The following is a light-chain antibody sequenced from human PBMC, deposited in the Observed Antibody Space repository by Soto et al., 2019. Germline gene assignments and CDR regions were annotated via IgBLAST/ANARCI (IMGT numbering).Light chain of an antibody. Sequence: ENVLTQSPGTVSLSPGERATLSCRASQSVASSYLAWYQQRPGQAPRLLIYGASSRATGIPVRFSGSGSGTDFTLTISSLEPEDLAVYYCQQYGSSPWTFGQGTKVDNK. V-gene: IGKV3-20*01. CDR2: GAS. CDR3: QQYGSSPWT. J-gene: IGKJ1*01. CDR1: QSVASSY.